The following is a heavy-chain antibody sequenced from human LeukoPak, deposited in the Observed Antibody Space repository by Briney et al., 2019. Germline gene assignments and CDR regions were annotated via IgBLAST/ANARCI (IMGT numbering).Heavy chain of an antibody. CDR2: MNPNSGNT. CDR1: GYTFTSYD. J-gene: IGHJ6*02. V-gene: IGHV1-8*01. Sequence: VKVSCKASGYTFTSYDINWVRQATGQGLEWMGWMNPNSGNTGYAQKFQGRVTMTRNTSISTAYMELSSLRSEDTAVYYCARVRYDFWSGGYGMDVWGQGTTVTVSS. D-gene: IGHD3-3*01. CDR3: ARVRYDFWSGGYGMDV.